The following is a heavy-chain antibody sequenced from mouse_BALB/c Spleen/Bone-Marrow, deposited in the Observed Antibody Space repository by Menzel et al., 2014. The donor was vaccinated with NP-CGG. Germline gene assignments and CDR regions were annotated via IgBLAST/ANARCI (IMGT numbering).Heavy chain of an antibody. CDR3: TRRGTGNAMDY. V-gene: IGHV1-69*02. CDR1: GYTFTSYW. Sequence: VQLQQSGAELVRPGASVKLSCKAPGYTFTSYWINWVKQRPGQGLEWIGNIYPSDSYTNYNQKFKDKATLTVDKSSSTAYMQLSSPTSEDSAVYYCTRRGTGNAMDYWGQGTSVTVSS. D-gene: IGHD3-3*01. J-gene: IGHJ4*01. CDR2: IYPSDSYT.